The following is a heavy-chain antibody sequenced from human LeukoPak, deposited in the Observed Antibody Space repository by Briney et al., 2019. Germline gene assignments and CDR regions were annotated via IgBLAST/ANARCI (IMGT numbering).Heavy chain of an antibody. CDR3: ARVKIGTDYYDSSGYDAFDI. J-gene: IGHJ3*02. D-gene: IGHD3-22*01. CDR2: IWYDGSNK. V-gene: IGHV3-33*01. Sequence: GGSLRLSCPASGFTFSSYGMHWVRQAPGKGLEWVAVIWYDGSNKYYADSVKGRFTISRDNSKNTLYLQMNSLRAEDTAVYYCARVKIGTDYYDSSGYDAFDIWGQGTMVTVSS. CDR1: GFTFSSYG.